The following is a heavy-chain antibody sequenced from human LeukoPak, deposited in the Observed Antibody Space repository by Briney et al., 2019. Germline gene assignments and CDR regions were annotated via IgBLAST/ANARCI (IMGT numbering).Heavy chain of an antibody. V-gene: IGHV3-7*01. D-gene: IGHD3-3*01. Sequence: GGSLRLSCAASGFTFGASYMSWVRQAPGGGLECVSKIKPDGSEKFYVDSVKGRFTVSRDNAKNSLYLQMDNLRAEDTAVYYCAREEWWHLDIWGRGTLVTISS. J-gene: IGHJ2*01. CDR3: AREEWWHLDI. CDR2: IKPDGSEK. CDR1: GFTFGASY.